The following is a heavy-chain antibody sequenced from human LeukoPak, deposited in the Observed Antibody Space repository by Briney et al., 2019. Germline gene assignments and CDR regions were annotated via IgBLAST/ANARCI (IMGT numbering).Heavy chain of an antibody. J-gene: IGHJ4*02. CDR1: GFTFDDYG. V-gene: IGHV3-20*04. Sequence: PGGSLRLSCAASGFTFDDYGMSWVRQAPGKGLKWVSGINWNGDSTGYADSVKGRFTISRDNAKNSLYLQMNSLRAEDTALYYCARVNYDILTGYSWGGDYWGQGTLVTASS. CDR3: ARVNYDILTGYSWGGDY. CDR2: INWNGDST. D-gene: IGHD3-9*01.